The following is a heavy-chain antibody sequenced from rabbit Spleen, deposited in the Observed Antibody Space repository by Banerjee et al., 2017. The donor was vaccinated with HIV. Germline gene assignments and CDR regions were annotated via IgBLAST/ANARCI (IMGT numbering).Heavy chain of an antibody. CDR2: IYAGNGNT. D-gene: IGHD8-1*01. V-gene: IGHV1S45*01. CDR1: GLDFSGGYW. J-gene: IGHJ6*01. Sequence: QEQLVESGGDLVQPEGSLTLTCTASGLDFSGGYWICWVRQAPGKGLEWIACIYAGNGNTVYASWAKGRFTISKTSSTTVTLQMTSLTVADTATYFCARDTGSSFSSYGMDLWGPGTLVTVS. CDR3: ARDTGSSFSSYGMDL.